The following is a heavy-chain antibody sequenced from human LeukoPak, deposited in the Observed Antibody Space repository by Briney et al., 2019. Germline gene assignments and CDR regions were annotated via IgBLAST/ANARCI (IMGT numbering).Heavy chain of an antibody. Sequence: GGSLSLPCAASGFSFRGYGMNWVRLPPGKGLERVSSVSIGSSDRYYSDSVRGRFTISRDNAKSTLYLQMNSLRAEDTAVYYCVRDFRRTGFGDYWGQGTLVTVSS. CDR2: VSIGSSDR. CDR1: GFSFRGYG. J-gene: IGHJ4*02. D-gene: IGHD3-16*01. V-gene: IGHV3-21*01. CDR3: VRDFRRTGFGDY.